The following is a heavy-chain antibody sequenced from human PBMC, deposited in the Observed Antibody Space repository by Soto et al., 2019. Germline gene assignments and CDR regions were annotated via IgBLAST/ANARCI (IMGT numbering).Heavy chain of an antibody. D-gene: IGHD6-19*01. CDR3: ARWEVETQQWLVHDYYYGMDV. V-gene: IGHV1-8*01. CDR1: GYTFTSYD. Sequence: GASVKVSCKASGYTFTSYDINWVRQATGQGLEWMGWMNPNSGNTGYAQKFQGRVTMTRNTSISTAYMELSSLRSEDTAVYYCARWEVETQQWLVHDYYYGMDVWGQGTTVTVS. J-gene: IGHJ6*02. CDR2: MNPNSGNT.